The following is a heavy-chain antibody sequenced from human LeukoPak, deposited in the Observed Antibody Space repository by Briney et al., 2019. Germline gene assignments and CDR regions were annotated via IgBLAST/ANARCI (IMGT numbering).Heavy chain of an antibody. J-gene: IGHJ4*02. D-gene: IGHD1-7*01. CDR2: INPSGGST. Sequence: ASVKVSCRASGYTFTSYYIHWVRQAPGQGLEWMGIINPSGGSTNYAQDFQGRVTMTRDTSTSTVYMELSSLRSEDTAVYYCARSNYVGPPFDYWGQGTLVTVSS. V-gene: IGHV1-46*01. CDR3: ARSNYVGPPFDY. CDR1: GYTFTSYY.